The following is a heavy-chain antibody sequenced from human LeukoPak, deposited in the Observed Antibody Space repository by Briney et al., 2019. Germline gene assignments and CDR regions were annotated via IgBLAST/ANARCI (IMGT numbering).Heavy chain of an antibody. CDR3: ATTYYDFWSGYLDY. J-gene: IGHJ4*02. CDR2: IIPIFGTA. CDR1: GGTFSSYA. Sequence: ASVKVSCKASGGTFSSYAISWVRQAPGQGLEWMGGIIPIFGTANYAQKFQGRVTITADESMSTAYMELSSLRSEDTAVYYCATTYYDFWSGYLDYWGQGTLVTVSS. D-gene: IGHD3-3*01. V-gene: IGHV1-69*01.